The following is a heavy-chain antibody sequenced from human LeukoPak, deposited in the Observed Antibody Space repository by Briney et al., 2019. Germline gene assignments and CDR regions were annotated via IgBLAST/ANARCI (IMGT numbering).Heavy chain of an antibody. J-gene: IGHJ4*02. CDR1: GFTFNSHA. Sequence: GGSLRLSCAAYGFTFNSHAMSWVRQIPGKGLEWVSSVTADGTNTHFADSVKGRFTISRDNSKNTLYLHMNSLRAEDTAVYYCATQTAEVIDYWGQGTLVTVSS. D-gene: IGHD4-23*01. V-gene: IGHV3-23*01. CDR3: ATQTAEVIDY. CDR2: VTADGTNT.